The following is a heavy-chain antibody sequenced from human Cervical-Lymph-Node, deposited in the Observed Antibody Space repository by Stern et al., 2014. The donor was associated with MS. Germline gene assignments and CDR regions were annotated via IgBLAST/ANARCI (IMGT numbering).Heavy chain of an antibody. CDR1: GFTFSSYG. J-gene: IGHJ4*02. Sequence: VQLVESGGGVVQPGRSLRLSCAASGFTFSSYGMHWVRQAPGQGLDWVAVISYDGSNKYYADSVKGRFTISRDNSKNTLYLQMNSRRAEDTAVYYCAKEASGYEMDYWGQGTLVTVSS. CDR2: ISYDGSNK. D-gene: IGHD5-12*01. CDR3: AKEASGYEMDY. V-gene: IGHV3-30*18.